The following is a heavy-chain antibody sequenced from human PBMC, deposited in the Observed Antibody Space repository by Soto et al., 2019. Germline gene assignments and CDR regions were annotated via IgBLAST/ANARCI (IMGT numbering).Heavy chain of an antibody. J-gene: IGHJ6*02. CDR1: ASTFSNYI. V-gene: IGHV3-30*04. D-gene: IGHD2-15*01. Sequence: QLQLGESGGGVVQPGRSLRLSCAASASTFSNYIMHWVRQAPGKGLEWVAFISYDGSNSNYADFVEGRFTISRDNPKNMLYLQLSSLRPDDTAVYYCAGGDNYYALGVWGQGTTVTVSS. CDR2: ISYDGSNS. CDR3: AGGDNYYALGV.